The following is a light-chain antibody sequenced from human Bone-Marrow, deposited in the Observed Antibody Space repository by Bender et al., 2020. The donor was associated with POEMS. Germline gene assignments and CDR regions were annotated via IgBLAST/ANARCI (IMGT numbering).Light chain of an antibody. Sequence: QSALTQPPSASGSPGQSVTISCTGTNRDIGSYYDYVSWYQQHPGKAPKLMIYEVNKRPSGVPDRFSGSKSGNTASLTVSGLQADEEADYYCTSYAGSNSLGLFGGGTKLTVL. J-gene: IGLJ2*01. CDR3: TSYAGSNSLGL. CDR2: EVN. V-gene: IGLV2-8*01. CDR1: NRDIGSYYDY.